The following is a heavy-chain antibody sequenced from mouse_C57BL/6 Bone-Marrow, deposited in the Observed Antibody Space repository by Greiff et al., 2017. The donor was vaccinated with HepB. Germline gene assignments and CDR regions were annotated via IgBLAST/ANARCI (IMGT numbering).Heavy chain of an antibody. CDR1: GFTFTDYY. CDR2: IRNKANGYTT. Sequence: DVHLVESGGGLVQPGGSLSLSCAASGFTFTDYYMSWVRQPPGKALEWLGFIRNKANGYTTEYSASVKGRFTISRDNSQSILYLQMNALRAEDSATYYCARYTTVVALDYWGQGTTLTVSS. D-gene: IGHD1-1*01. CDR3: ARYTTVVALDY. V-gene: IGHV7-3*01. J-gene: IGHJ2*01.